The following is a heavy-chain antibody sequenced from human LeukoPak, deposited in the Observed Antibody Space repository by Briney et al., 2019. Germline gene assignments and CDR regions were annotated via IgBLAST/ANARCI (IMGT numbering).Heavy chain of an antibody. CDR2: ISTNGDRT. J-gene: IGHJ4*02. Sequence: GGSLRLSCAASGFTFSTYAMTWVRQAPGKGLEWVSGISTNGDRTYYADSVKGRFTISRDNSKNTLYLQMNSLRAEDTAEYYCARSAVGASCCTAVDYWGQGTLVTVSS. CDR3: ARSAVGASCCTAVDY. D-gene: IGHD1-26*01. CDR1: GFTFSTYA. V-gene: IGHV3-23*01.